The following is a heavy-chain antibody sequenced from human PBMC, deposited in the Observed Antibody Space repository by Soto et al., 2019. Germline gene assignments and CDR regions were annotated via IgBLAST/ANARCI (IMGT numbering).Heavy chain of an antibody. D-gene: IGHD2-21*02. CDR2: IYYSGST. CDR3: ARVSKAYCGGDCYSWWFDP. V-gene: IGHV4-31*03. CDR1: GGSISSGGYY. Sequence: PSETLSLTCTVSGGSISSGGYYWSWIRQRPGKGLEWIGYIYYSGSTYYNPSLKSRVTISVDTSKNQFSLKLSSVTAADTAVYYCARVSKAYCGGDCYSWWFDPWGQGTLVTVSS. J-gene: IGHJ5*02.